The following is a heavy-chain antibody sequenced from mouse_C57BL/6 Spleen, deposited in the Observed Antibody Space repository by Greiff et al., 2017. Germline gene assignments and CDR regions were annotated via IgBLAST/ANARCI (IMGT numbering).Heavy chain of an antibody. CDR3: ARGTTVVDPFCAY. V-gene: IGHV5-4*03. D-gene: IGHD1-1*01. CDR2: ISDGGSDT. J-gene: IGHJ3*01. CDR1: GFTFSSSA. Sequence: EVTVVESGGGLVKPGGSLKLSCEASGFTFSSSALSWVRQTPETRLEWVATISDGGSDTYYPDNVKGRVTISRDNAKNNLYLQMSHLKSEYTAMYYWARGTTVVDPFCAYWGQGTLVTVSA.